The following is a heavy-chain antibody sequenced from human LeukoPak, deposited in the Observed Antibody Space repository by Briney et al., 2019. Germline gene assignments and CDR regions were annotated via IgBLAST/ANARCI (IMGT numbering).Heavy chain of an antibody. Sequence: GASVKVSCKPSGYTFTGYYMHWVRQPPGHGLEWMGWINPNRGGTNHAQNFPGRDTMTRDTPISTAYMELSRLGSDDTAVYYCARDFTVFGGLNWFDPWGEGTLVTVSS. D-gene: IGHD3-3*01. CDR3: ARDFTVFGGLNWFDP. J-gene: IGHJ5*02. CDR2: INPNRGGT. CDR1: GYTFTGYY. V-gene: IGHV1-2*02.